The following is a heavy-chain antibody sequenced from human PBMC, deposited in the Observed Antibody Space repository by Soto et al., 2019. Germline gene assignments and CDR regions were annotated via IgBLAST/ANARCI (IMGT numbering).Heavy chain of an antibody. V-gene: IGHV1-69*01. CDR2: ILPMFDRP. D-gene: IGHD3-16*02. J-gene: IGHJ4*02. CDR3: PRSIGSGGVIGGFDY. Sequence: QVQLVQSETEVKKPGSAVRVSCKASGGTFNTYAMNWVRQAPGQGLEWMGGILPMFDRPRYAQKFQGRVTITVDEPTTTAYMELSSLRSDDTAVYYCPRSIGSGGVIGGFDYGGQGTLVTVSS. CDR1: GGTFNTYA.